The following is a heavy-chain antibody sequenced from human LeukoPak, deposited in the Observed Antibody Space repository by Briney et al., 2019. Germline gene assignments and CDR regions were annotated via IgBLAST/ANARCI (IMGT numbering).Heavy chain of an antibody. V-gene: IGHV3-64D*06. CDR1: GFTFSSYA. CDR3: VKDLIAVAGSNAFDI. D-gene: IGHD6-19*01. J-gene: IGHJ3*02. Sequence: KPGGSLRLSCSAFGFTFSSYAMHWVRQAPGKGLEYVSAISSNGGSTYYADSVKGRFTISRDNSKNTLYLQMSSLRAEDTAVYYCVKDLIAVAGSNAFDIWGQGTMVTVSS. CDR2: ISSNGGST.